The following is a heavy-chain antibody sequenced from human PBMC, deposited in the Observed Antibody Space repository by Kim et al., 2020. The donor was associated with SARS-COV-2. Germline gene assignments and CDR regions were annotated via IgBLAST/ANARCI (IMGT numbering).Heavy chain of an antibody. Sequence: SETLSLTCSVSGASISSTNYYWAWIRQPPGKGLEWIGTIYYRGTTSYSPSLKSRVTMSVGTSKNQFSLSVSSATAADTAMYYCARTVTMARTSLFDYWGQGNLVIVSS. V-gene: IGHV4-39*01. D-gene: IGHD4-4*01. J-gene: IGHJ4*02. CDR2: IYYRGTT. CDR1: GASISSTNYY. CDR3: ARTVTMARTSLFDY.